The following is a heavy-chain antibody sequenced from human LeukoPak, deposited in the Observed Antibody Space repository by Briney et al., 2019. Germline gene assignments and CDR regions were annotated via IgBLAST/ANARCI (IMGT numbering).Heavy chain of an antibody. CDR3: ARSDCSRGGCPSFEY. D-gene: IGHD2-15*01. CDR2: IYTSGSN. CDR1: GGSISTYY. Sequence: SETLSLTCTVSGGSISTYYWSWIRQSAGKGLEWIGRIYTSGSNNYNPSLKSRVTMSGDTSKNQFSLKLTSVTAADTAVYYCARSDCSRGGCPSFEYWGQGLLVTVSP. V-gene: IGHV4-4*07. J-gene: IGHJ4*02.